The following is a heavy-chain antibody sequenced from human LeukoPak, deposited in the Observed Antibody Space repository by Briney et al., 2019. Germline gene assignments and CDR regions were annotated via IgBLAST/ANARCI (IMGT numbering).Heavy chain of an antibody. J-gene: IGHJ4*02. CDR1: GYTFTGYY. CDR3: ARDQELTGTTGTTGGY. Sequence: GAAVKVSCKASGYTFTGYYMHWVRQAPGQGLEWMGWINPNSGGTNYAQKFQGRVTMTRVTSISTAYMELSRLRSDDTAVYYCARDQELTGTTGTTGGYWGQGTLVSVSS. V-gene: IGHV1-2*02. D-gene: IGHD1-1*01. CDR2: INPNSGGT.